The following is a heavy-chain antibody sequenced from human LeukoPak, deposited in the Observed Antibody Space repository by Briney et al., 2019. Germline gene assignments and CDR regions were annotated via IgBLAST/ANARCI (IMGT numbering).Heavy chain of an antibody. CDR2: ISSSGSTI. CDR1: GFTFSDYY. J-gene: IGHJ4*02. D-gene: IGHD4-17*01. V-gene: IGHV3-11*01. CDR3: ARFRLTVTTYAHLDY. Sequence: PGGSLRLSCAASGFTFSDYYMSWIRQAPGKGQEWVSYISSSGSTIDYADSVKGRFTISRDNAKNSLYLQMNSLRAEDTAVYYCARFRLTVTTYAHLDYWGQGTLVTVSS.